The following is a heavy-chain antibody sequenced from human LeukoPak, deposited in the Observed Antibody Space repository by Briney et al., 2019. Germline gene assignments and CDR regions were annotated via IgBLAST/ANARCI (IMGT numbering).Heavy chain of an antibody. D-gene: IGHD6-19*01. CDR2: IYYSGST. Sequence: PSETLSLTCTVSGGSISSSSYYWGWLRQPPGKGLEWIGSIYYSGSTYYNPSLKSRVTISVDTSKNQFSLKLSSVTAADTAVYYCARELQWLVRGAFDYWGQGTLVTVSS. J-gene: IGHJ4*02. CDR1: GGSISSSSYY. V-gene: IGHV4-39*02. CDR3: ARELQWLVRGAFDY.